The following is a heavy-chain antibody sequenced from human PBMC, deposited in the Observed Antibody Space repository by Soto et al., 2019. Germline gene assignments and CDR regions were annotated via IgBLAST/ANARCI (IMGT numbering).Heavy chain of an antibody. CDR3: ARETPSLRKRPTVTTVGWFDP. J-gene: IGHJ5*02. V-gene: IGHV1-2*04. Sequence: ASVKVSCKASGYTFTGYYMHWVRQAPRQGLEWMGWINPNSGGTNYAQKFQGWVTMTRDTSISTAYMELSRLRSDDTAVYYCARETPSLRKRPTVTTVGWFDPWGQGTMVTVSS. D-gene: IGHD4-17*01. CDR1: GYTFTGYY. CDR2: INPNSGGT.